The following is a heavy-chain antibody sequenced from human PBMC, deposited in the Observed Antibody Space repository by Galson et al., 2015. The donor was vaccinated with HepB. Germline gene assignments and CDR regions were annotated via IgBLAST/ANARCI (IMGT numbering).Heavy chain of an antibody. CDR1: GFSFSNYG. J-gene: IGHJ3*01. V-gene: IGHV3-30*18. Sequence: SLRLSCAASGFSFSNYGMYWVRQAPGKGLEWVAVVSYDGSNKYHADSVKGRFTISRDNSKKMLYLQMNSLRTEDTAVYYCAKDWKWEQFVHAFNVWGQGTMVTVSS. D-gene: IGHD1-26*01. CDR3: AKDWKWEQFVHAFNV. CDR2: VSYDGSNK.